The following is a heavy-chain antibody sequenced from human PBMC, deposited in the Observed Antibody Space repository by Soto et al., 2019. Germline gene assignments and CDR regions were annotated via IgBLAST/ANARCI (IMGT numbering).Heavy chain of an antibody. CDR1: GFTFSSSW. CDR2: IKQDGTET. D-gene: IGHD3-22*01. Sequence: QPGGSLRLSCAASGFTFSSSWMSWVRQAPGKGLEWVANIKQDGTETYYVDSVKGRFTISRDNAKNSLSLQMHSLRAEDTAVYYCASYGRDSSGYYYFDYWGQGTLPTVYS. J-gene: IGHJ4*02. CDR3: ASYGRDSSGYYYFDY. V-gene: IGHV3-7*01.